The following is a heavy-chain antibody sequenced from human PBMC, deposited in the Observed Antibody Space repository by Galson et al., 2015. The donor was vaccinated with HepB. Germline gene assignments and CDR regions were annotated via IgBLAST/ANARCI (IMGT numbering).Heavy chain of an antibody. V-gene: IGHV3-53*01. CDR2: IYSGGST. CDR3: ARGLLGIYWYFDL. Sequence: SLRLSCAASGFTVSSNYMSWVRQAPGKGLEWVSVIYSGGSTYYADSVKGRFTISRDNSKNTLYLQMYSLRAEDAAVYYCARGLLGIYWYFDLWGRGTLVTVSS. J-gene: IGHJ2*01. CDR1: GFTVSSNY. D-gene: IGHD3-16*01.